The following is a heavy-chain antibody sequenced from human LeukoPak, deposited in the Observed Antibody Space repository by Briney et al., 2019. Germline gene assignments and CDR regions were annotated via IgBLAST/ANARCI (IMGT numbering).Heavy chain of an antibody. V-gene: IGHV3-23*01. CDR2: ISGSGGST. CDR3: ATAQGHNYYDKR. CDR1: GFTFSSYG. Sequence: PGGSLRLSCAASGFTFSSYGMHWVRQAPGKGLEWVSAISGSGGSTYYADSVKGRFTISRDNSKNTLYLQMNSLRAEDTAVYYCATAQGHNYYDKRWGQGTLVTVSS. J-gene: IGHJ4*02. D-gene: IGHD3-22*01.